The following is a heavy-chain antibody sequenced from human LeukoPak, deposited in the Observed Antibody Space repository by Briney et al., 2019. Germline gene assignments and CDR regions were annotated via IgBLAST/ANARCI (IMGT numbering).Heavy chain of an antibody. V-gene: IGHV1-46*01. D-gene: IGHD4-17*01. Sequence: GASGKVSCKASGYTFTRYYMHWVRQAPRQGLEWMGIINPSGGSTSYAQKFQGRVTMTRDTSTSTVYMELSSLRSEDTAVYYCARENIKGVTTLQNINWFDPWGQGTLVTVSS. CDR3: ARENIKGVTTLQNINWFDP. CDR2: INPSGGST. CDR1: GYTFTRYY. J-gene: IGHJ5*02.